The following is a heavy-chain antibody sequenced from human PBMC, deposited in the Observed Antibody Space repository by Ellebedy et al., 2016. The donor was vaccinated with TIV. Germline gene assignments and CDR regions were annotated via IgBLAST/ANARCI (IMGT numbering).Heavy chain of an antibody. CDR2: INSDGSST. D-gene: IGHD6-13*01. J-gene: IGHJ6*02. V-gene: IGHV3-74*01. CDR3: AREPAPDGYSSSWYLIANYYGMDV. Sequence: GESLKISCSASEFTFSSSWMHWVRQGPGKGLVWVSRINSDGSSTSYADSVKGRFTISIDNAKNSLYLQMNSLRAEDTAVYYCAREPAPDGYSSSWYLIANYYGMDVWGQGTTVTVSS. CDR1: EFTFSSSW.